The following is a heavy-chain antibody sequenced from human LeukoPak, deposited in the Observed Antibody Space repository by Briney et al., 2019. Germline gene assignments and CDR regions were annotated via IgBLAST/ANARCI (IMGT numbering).Heavy chain of an antibody. D-gene: IGHD2-15*01. Sequence: GASVKVSCKAFGYTFTSYYMHWVRQAPGQGLEWMGIINPSGGSTSYAQKFQGRVTMTRDTSTSTVYMELSSLRSEDTAVYYCARDAGGPSYYCGMDVWGKGTTVTVSS. V-gene: IGHV1-46*01. CDR2: INPSGGST. CDR3: ARDAGGPSYYCGMDV. CDR1: GYTFTSYY. J-gene: IGHJ6*04.